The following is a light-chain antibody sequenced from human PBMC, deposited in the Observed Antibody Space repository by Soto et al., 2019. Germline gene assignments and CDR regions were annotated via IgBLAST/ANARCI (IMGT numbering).Light chain of an antibody. J-gene: IGLJ2*01. CDR3: LLPYSGGVV. CDR1: TGAVTRAQY. CDR2: DTS. Sequence: QAEVTQEPSLTVSPGGTVTLTCGSSTGAVTRAQYPYWFQQRPGQVPRTLIFDTSDKQSWTPARFSGSLLGGKAALTLSGAQPEDEAEYYCLLPYSGGVVFGGGTKLTVL. V-gene: IGLV7-46*01.